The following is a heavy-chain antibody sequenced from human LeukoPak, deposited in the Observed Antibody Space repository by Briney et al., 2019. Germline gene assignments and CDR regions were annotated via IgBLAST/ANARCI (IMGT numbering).Heavy chain of an antibody. V-gene: IGHV4-38-2*01. CDR2: IYHSGST. CDR3: ARGRGTTTSGQETTNWFDP. J-gene: IGHJ5*02. CDR1: GYSISSGYY. Sequence: SETLSLTCAVSGYSISSGYYWGWIRQPPGKGLEGIGIIYHSGSTYYNPSLKSRVTISVDTSKNQFSLKLSSVTAADTAVYYCARGRGTTTSGQETTNWFDPWGQGTLVTVSS. D-gene: IGHD4-17*01.